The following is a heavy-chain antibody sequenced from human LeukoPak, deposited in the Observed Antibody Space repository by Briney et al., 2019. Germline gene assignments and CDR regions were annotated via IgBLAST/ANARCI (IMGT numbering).Heavy chain of an antibody. CDR1: VFTFSSYS. Sequence: VGSPRLSCAASVFTFSSYSMNWVRQAPGEGLEWVSYISSSSSTIYYADSVKGRFTISRDNATNTLYLQMNSRRAEDTAVYYCARGASGWYGWGQGTLVTVSS. CDR3: ARGASGWYG. V-gene: IGHV3-48*01. J-gene: IGHJ4*02. CDR2: ISSSSSTI. D-gene: IGHD6-19*01.